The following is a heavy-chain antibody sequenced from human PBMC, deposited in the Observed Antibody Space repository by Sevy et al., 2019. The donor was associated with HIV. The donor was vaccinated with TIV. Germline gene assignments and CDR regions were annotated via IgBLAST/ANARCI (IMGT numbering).Heavy chain of an antibody. V-gene: IGHV3-48*03. CDR3: ARDLPPSATTVAHFDY. CDR2: ITNSGSAE. D-gene: IGHD4-17*01. J-gene: IGHJ4*02. Sequence: GGSLRLSCAASGFTFSSYEMNWVRQAPGKGLEWVPYITNSGSAEYYSDSVRGRFTISRDNTKNSLYLQMNSLRAEDTVLYYCARDLPPSATTVAHFDYWGRGTLVTVSS. CDR1: GFTFSSYE.